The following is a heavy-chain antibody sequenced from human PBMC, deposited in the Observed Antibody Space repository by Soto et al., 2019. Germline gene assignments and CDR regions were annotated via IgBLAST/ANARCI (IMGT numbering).Heavy chain of an antibody. CDR3: ARWGIAXAATPLTFTWYYYGMDV. J-gene: IGHJ6*02. D-gene: IGHD6-13*01. CDR1: GGSFSGYY. Sequence: PSDTLSLTCAVYGGSFSGYYWSWIRQPPGKGLEWIGEINHSGSTNYNPSLKSRVTISVDTSKNQFSLKLSSVTAADTAVYYCARWGIAXAATPLTFTWYYYGMDVWGQGTTVTVSS. V-gene: IGHV4-34*01. CDR2: INHSGST.